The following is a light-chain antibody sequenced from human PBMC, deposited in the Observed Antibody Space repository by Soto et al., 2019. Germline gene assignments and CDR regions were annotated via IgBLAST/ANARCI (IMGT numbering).Light chain of an antibody. CDR1: QTISAW. CDR2: KAS. Sequence: DIQMTQSPSTLSASVGDRVTITCRASQTISAWLAWYQQRPGKAPKRLLYKASSLATAVPSRFSGSGSGTEFTLTISSLQPDDSATYYCQQYDNYPWTFGQGTKV. J-gene: IGKJ1*01. V-gene: IGKV1-5*03. CDR3: QQYDNYPWT.